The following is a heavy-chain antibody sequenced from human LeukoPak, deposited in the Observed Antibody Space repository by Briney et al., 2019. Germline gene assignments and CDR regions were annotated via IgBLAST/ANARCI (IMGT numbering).Heavy chain of an antibody. D-gene: IGHD2-15*01. J-gene: IGHJ6*03. CDR1: GYSFTSYW. V-gene: IGHV5-51*01. CDR2: IYPGDSDT. CDR3: ARFHCSGGSCYADYYYYMDV. Sequence: GESLKISCKGSGYSFTSYWIGWVRQMPGKGLEWMGIIYPGDSDTRYSPSFQGQVTISADKSISTAYPQWSSLKASDTTMYYCARFHCSGGSCYADYYYYMDVWGKGTTVTVSS.